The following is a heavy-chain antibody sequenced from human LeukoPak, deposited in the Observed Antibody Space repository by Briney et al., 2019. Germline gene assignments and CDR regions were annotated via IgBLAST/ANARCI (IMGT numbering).Heavy chain of an antibody. CDR1: GFTFSSYS. CDR3: AREAAPETNWFDP. J-gene: IGHJ5*02. V-gene: IGHV3-21*01. CDR2: ISSSSSYI. D-gene: IGHD6-6*01. Sequence: AGSLRLSCAASGFTFSSYSMNWVRQAPGKRLEWVSSISSSSSYIYYADSVKGRFTISRDNAKNTLYLQMNSLRAEDTAVYYCAREAAPETNWFDPWGQGTLVTVSS.